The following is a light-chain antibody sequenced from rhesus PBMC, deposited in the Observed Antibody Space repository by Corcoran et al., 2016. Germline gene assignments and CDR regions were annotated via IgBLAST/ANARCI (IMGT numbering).Light chain of an antibody. CDR1: QSLNSY. CDR2: GAS. V-gene: IGKV3S9*01. Sequence: EIVMTQSPATLSLSPGERATLSCRASQSLNSYVAWSQQGPEQAPRLLIYGASTRATGIPDMFSGSGSGTDFTLIISSLEPEDVGVYYCQQYNNWDRTFGQGTKVEIK. CDR3: QQYNNWDRT. J-gene: IGKJ1*01.